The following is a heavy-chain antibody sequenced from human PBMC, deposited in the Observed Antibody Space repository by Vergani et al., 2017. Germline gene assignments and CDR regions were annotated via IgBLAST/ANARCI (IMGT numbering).Heavy chain of an antibody. CDR1: GGSVRNSIGYY. CDR2: IFSSGTT. J-gene: IGHJ4*02. Sequence: QVQLQESGPGLVKPSQTLSLPCTVPGGSVRNSIGYYWTWIRQPAGKTLEWIGEIFSSGTTNYNPSFKNRVTMSVDTSKNQFSLKLNSVTAADTAVYYCARGSRAEGCSGPDKWGQGTLVTVSS. D-gene: IGHD2-15*01. CDR3: ARGSRAEGCSGPDK. V-gene: IGHV4-61*02.